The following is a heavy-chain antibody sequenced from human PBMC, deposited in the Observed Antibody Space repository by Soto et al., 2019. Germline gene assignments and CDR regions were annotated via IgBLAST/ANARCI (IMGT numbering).Heavy chain of an antibody. CDR1: GLTFNNYV. CDR3: ATPKYCSSATCYAYYFYHMDV. V-gene: IGHV3-23*01. Sequence: EVQLLESGGDLVQPGGSLRLSCAACGLTFNNYVMSWVRQAPGKGLEWVSGIRGNGGSTYYADSVRGRFTISRDNSKNTLYLQLNSLRAEDTAVYYCATPKYCSSATCYAYYFYHMDVWGKGTTVTVSS. J-gene: IGHJ6*03. D-gene: IGHD2-2*01. CDR2: IRGNGGST.